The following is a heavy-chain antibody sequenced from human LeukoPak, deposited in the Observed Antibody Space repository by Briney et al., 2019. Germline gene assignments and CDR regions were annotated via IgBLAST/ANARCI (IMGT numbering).Heavy chain of an antibody. J-gene: IGHJ5*02. CDR1: GYTFTSYA. V-gene: IGHV1-69*13. D-gene: IGHD4-17*01. CDR2: IIPIFGTA. CDR3: AREPTTVTSYNWFDP. Sequence: SVKVSCKASGYTFTSYAISWVRQAPGQGLEWMGGIIPIFGTANYAQKFQGRVTITADESTSTAYMELSRLRSDDTAVYYCAREPTTVTSYNWFDPWGQGTLVTVSS.